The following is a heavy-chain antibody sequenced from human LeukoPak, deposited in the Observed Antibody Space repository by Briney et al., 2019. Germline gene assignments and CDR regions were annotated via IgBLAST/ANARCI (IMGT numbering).Heavy chain of an antibody. Sequence: SETLSLTCTVSGGSINNYYWSWIRQPPGKGLESIGYIYYSGTTNYNPSLKSRVTISVDTSKNQISLKLTSVTAADTAVYYCAGRPDDYYYYYLDVWGKGTTVTVSS. D-gene: IGHD6-6*01. J-gene: IGHJ6*03. CDR2: IYYSGTT. V-gene: IGHV4-59*01. CDR3: AGRPDDYYYYYLDV. CDR1: GGSINNYY.